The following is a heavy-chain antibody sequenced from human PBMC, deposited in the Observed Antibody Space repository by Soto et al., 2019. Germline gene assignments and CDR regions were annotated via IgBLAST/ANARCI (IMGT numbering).Heavy chain of an antibody. J-gene: IGHJ5*02. CDR1: GFTFSSYW. V-gene: IGHV3-74*01. Sequence: GGSLRLSCAASGFTFSSYWMHWVRQAPGKGLVWVSRINSDGSSTSYADSVKGRFTISRDNAKNTLYLQMNSLRAEDTAVYYCARDVGIAVAGQDERTKNNWFDPWGQGTLGTVSS. D-gene: IGHD6-19*01. CDR3: ARDVGIAVAGQDERTKNNWFDP. CDR2: INSDGSST.